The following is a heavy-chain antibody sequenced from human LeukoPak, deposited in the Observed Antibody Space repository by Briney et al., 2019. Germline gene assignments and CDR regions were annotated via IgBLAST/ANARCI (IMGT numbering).Heavy chain of an antibody. Sequence: ASVKVSCKASGYTFTSYGISWVRQAPGQGLEWMGWISAYNGNTNYAQKLQGRVTMTRDTSISTAYMELSRLRSDDTAVYYCAREGAGRDGYNLMFGYWGQGTLVTVSS. CDR2: ISAYNGNT. CDR3: AREGAGRDGYNLMFGY. J-gene: IGHJ4*02. CDR1: GYTFTSYG. D-gene: IGHD5-24*01. V-gene: IGHV1-18*01.